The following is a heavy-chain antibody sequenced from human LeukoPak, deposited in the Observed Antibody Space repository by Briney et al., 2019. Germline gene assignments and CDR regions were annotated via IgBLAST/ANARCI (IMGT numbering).Heavy chain of an antibody. Sequence: ASVKVSCKASGGTFSSYAISWVRQAPGQGLEWMGRIIPILGIANYAQKFQGRVTVTADKSTSTAYMELSSLRSEDTGVYYCARARYYYDSSGYPPGGMDVWGQGTTVTVSS. CDR3: ARARYYYDSSGYPPGGMDV. CDR1: GGTFSSYA. D-gene: IGHD3-22*01. J-gene: IGHJ6*02. CDR2: IIPILGIA. V-gene: IGHV1-69*04.